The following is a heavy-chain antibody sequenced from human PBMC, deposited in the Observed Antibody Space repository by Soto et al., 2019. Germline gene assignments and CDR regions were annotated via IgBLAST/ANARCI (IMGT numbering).Heavy chain of an antibody. CDR2: IYYSGST. Sequence: SETLSLTCTVSGGSISSGGYYWSWTRQHPGKGLEWIGYIYYSGSTYYNPSLKSRVTISVDTSKNQFSLKLSSVTAADTAVYYCAREGRVAARPISPRGYYYGMDVWGQGTTVTVSS. V-gene: IGHV4-31*03. CDR3: AREGRVAARPISPRGYYYGMDV. J-gene: IGHJ6*02. D-gene: IGHD6-6*01. CDR1: GGSISSGGYY.